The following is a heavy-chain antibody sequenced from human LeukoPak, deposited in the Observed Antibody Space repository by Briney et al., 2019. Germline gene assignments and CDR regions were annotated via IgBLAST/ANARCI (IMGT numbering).Heavy chain of an antibody. J-gene: IGHJ6*02. CDR2: ISPGTI. D-gene: IGHD1-1*01. V-gene: IGHV3-48*01. CDR3: TRDGSVAYEMDV. Sequence: GGSLRLSCAASGFTFSRHPMNWVRQAPGKGLEWVSYISPGTIYYADSVKGRFTISRDNAKNSLYLQMNSLRAEDTAVYYCTRDGSVAYEMDVWGQGTTVTVSS. CDR1: GFTFSRHP.